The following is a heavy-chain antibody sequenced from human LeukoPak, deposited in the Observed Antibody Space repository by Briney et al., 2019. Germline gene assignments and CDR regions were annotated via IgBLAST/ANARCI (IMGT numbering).Heavy chain of an antibody. CDR1: GFTFNTYT. J-gene: IGHJ4*02. Sequence: GGSLRLSCAASGFTFNTYTMNWVRQAPGKGLEWGSYISGSSGIIDYADSVRGRFTISRDNSKNTLYLQMNSLRAEDTAVYYCAREAISGSYYDHFDYWGQGTLVTVSS. V-gene: IGHV3-48*01. D-gene: IGHD1-26*01. CDR2: ISGSSGII. CDR3: AREAISGSYYDHFDY.